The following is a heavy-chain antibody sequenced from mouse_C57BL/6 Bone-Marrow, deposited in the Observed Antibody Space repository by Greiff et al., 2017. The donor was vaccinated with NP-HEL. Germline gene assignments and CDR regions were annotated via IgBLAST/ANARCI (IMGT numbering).Heavy chain of an antibody. V-gene: IGHV1-81*01. CDR3: ASYGNYEAWFAY. CDR2: IYPRSGNT. D-gene: IGHD2-1*01. CDR1: GYTFRSYG. Sequence: QVQLKQSGAELARPGASVKLSCKASGYTFRSYGISWVKQRTGQGLEWIGEIYPRSGNTYYNEKFKGKATLTADKSSSTAYMELRSLTSEDSAVYFCASYGNYEAWFAYWGQGTLVTVSA. J-gene: IGHJ3*01.